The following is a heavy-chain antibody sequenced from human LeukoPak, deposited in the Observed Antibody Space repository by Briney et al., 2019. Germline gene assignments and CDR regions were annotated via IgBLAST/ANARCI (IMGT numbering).Heavy chain of an antibody. D-gene: IGHD3-3*01. CDR3: ARGPLRFLEWLSNNWFDP. CDR2: INTNTGNP. V-gene: IGHV7-4-1*02. CDR1: GYTFTNYA. Sequence: ASVKVSCKASGYTFTNYAMNWVRQAPGQGLEWMGWINTNTGNPTYAQGFTGRFVFSLDTSVSTAYLQISSLKAEDTAVYYCARGPLRFLEWLSNNWFDPWGQGTLVTVSS. J-gene: IGHJ5*02.